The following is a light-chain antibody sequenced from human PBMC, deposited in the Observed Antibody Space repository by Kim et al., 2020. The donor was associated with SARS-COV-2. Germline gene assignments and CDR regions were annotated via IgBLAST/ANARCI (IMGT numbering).Light chain of an antibody. CDR3: ISRGTSGAVV. CDR2: GKN. Sequence: SSELTQDPAVSVALGQTVRITCRGDSLRSYYATWYQQKAGQAPALVVYGKNNRPSGIPDRFSGSSSGNTASLTITGAQADDEADYYCISRGTSGAVVFGGGTQLTVL. V-gene: IGLV3-19*01. J-gene: IGLJ2*01. CDR1: SLRSYY.